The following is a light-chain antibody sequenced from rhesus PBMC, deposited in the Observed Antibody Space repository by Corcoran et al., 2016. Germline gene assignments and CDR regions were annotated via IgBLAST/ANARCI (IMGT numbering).Light chain of an antibody. J-gene: IGKJ1*01. V-gene: IGKV3-10*01. Sequence: QVILTQSPATLSLSPGERATLSCRASQSVSSYLAWYQQKPGQAPRLLIDGASSRATGIPDRSSGRGSRTDFTLTISSQEPEDVGVYGYYQHSSGWTFGQGTKVEIK. CDR3: YQHSSGWT. CDR2: GAS. CDR1: QSVSSY.